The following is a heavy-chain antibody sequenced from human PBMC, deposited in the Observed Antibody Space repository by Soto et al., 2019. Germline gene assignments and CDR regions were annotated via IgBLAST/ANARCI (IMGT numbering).Heavy chain of an antibody. J-gene: IGHJ4*02. CDR3: ASPQTKIRGDY. Sequence: PGGSLRLSCEASGFSFSNYEMHWVRQAPGKGLEWISYIGVTGTSILYADSVRGRFSISRDDAKNSVYLQMSGLRGEDTAVYYCASPQTKIRGDYWGQGTLVVVSS. CDR1: GFSFSNYE. CDR2: IGVTGTSI. V-gene: IGHV3-48*03. D-gene: IGHD1-1*01.